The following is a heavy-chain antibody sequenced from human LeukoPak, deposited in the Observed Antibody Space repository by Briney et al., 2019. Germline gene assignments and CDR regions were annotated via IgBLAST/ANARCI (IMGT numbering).Heavy chain of an antibody. CDR2: ISAYNGNT. CDR1: GYTFTSYG. Sequence: GASVKVSCKASGYTFTSYGISWVRQAPGQGLEWMRWISAYNGNTNYAQKLQGRVTMTTDTSTSTAYMELRSLRSDDTAVYYCARDRHYYGSGAPGWFDPWGQGTLVTVSS. V-gene: IGHV1-18*01. D-gene: IGHD3-10*01. J-gene: IGHJ5*02. CDR3: ARDRHYYGSGAPGWFDP.